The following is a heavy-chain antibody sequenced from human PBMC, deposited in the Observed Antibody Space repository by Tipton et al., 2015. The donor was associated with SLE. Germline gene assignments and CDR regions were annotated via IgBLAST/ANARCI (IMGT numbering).Heavy chain of an antibody. D-gene: IGHD3-10*01. J-gene: IGHJ4*02. CDR3: ARGPRAGY. CDR1: GYTFTNYY. V-gene: IGHV1-2*02. CDR2: INPNSGAT. Sequence: QLVQSGAEVQKPGASLKVSCKASGYTFTNYYMHWVRQAPGQGLQYMGWINPNSGATNYAQKFQGRVTMTRDTSTSTVYMDLSSLRSEDTAVYYCARGPRAGYWGQGTLVTVSS.